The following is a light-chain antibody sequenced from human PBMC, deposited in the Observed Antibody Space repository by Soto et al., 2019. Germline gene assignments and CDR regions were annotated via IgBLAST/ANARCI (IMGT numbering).Light chain of an antibody. CDR2: YDS. J-gene: IGLJ7*01. CDR1: NIGNKN. V-gene: IGLV3-21*04. CDR3: QVWDSSSDHAV. Sequence: SYELTQPPSVSVAPGKTAWISCGGNNIGNKNVHWYQQKPGQAPVLLIYYDSDRPAGIPDRFSGSNSGNTATLTISRVGAGDEADYYCQVWDSSSDHAVFGGGTQLTVL.